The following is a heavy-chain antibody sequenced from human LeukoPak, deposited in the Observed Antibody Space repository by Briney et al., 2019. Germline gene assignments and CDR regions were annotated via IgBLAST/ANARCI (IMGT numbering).Heavy chain of an antibody. CDR2: IKSKTDGATT. V-gene: IGHV3-15*01. Sequence: GGSLRLSCVASGFTFSNAWMSWVRQAPGRGREWVGRIKSKTDGATTDYAAPVKARFTISRDDSKNTLYLQMNSLKSEDTVVYYCTTAGRGYDYLFDCWGQGTLVTVSS. J-gene: IGHJ4*02. CDR1: GFTFSNAW. CDR3: TTAGRGYDYLFDC. D-gene: IGHD5-12*01.